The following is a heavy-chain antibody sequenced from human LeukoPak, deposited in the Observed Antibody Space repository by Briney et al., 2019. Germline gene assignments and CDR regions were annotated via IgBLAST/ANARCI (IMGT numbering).Heavy chain of an antibody. J-gene: IGHJ4*02. CDR2: IKQDGSEK. D-gene: IGHD1-26*01. CDR1: GFTFSSYW. Sequence: GGSLRLSCAASGFTFSSYWMNWVRQAPGKGLEWVANIKQDGSEKYYVDSVKGRFTISRDNAKNSLYLQMNSLRAEDTAVCYCARDLPGGSSYYRGQGTLVTVSS. CDR3: ARDLPGGSSYY. V-gene: IGHV3-7*01.